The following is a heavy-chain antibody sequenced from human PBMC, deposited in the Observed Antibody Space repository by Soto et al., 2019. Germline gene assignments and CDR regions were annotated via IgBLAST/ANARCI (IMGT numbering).Heavy chain of an antibody. D-gene: IGHD5-12*01. CDR2: INPNGGVT. V-gene: IGHV1-2*04. J-gene: IGHJ6*03. CDR3: ARESGGATATLDYYYFYMDV. Sequence: QVQLVQSGAEVRKPGASVTVSCRSSGDSFNDYYIHWVRQAPGQGFEWMGWINPNGGVTKYAQKSQGWVSMTRDRSIRPVYMQLSRLRSDDTAVYYCARESGGATATLDYYYFYMDVWGTGTTVTVSS. CDR1: GDSFNDYY.